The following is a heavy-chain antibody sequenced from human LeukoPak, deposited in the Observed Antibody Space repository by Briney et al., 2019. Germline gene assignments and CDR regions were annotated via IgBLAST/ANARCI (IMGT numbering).Heavy chain of an antibody. V-gene: IGHV3-9*01. Sequence: GGSLRLSCAASGYTFDDCAMYWVRQSPGKGLEWVSGISWNSGSTGYADSVRGRFTISRDNAKKSLYLQMNSLRDEDTALYYCAKDQATFGIYDFGMDVWGQGTKVTVSS. CDR3: AKDQATFGIYDFGMDV. J-gene: IGHJ6*02. CDR2: ISWNSGST. D-gene: IGHD3-3*01. CDR1: GYTFDDCA.